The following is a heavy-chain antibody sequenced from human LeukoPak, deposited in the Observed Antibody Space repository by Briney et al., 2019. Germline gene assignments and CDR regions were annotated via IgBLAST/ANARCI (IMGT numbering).Heavy chain of an antibody. CDR1: GFTFSSYG. J-gene: IGHJ4*02. CDR2: IRYDGSNK. D-gene: IGHD6-13*01. Sequence: QPGGSLRLSCAASGFTFSSYGMHWVRQAPGKGLEWVAFIRYDGSNKYYADSVKGRFTISRDNSKNTLYLQMNSLRAEDTAVYYCARVMGMYSSSWPFDYWGQGTLVTVSS. V-gene: IGHV3-30*02. CDR3: ARVMGMYSSSWPFDY.